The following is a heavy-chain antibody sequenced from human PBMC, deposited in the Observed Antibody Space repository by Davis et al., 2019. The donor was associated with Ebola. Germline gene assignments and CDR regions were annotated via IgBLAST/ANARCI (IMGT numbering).Heavy chain of an antibody. CDR2: IYRDERT. CDR1: GFIVSDKY. V-gene: IGHV3-53*01. J-gene: IGHJ4*02. D-gene: IGHD2-2*01. CDR3: ARSIGDVVLVTAALVPDY. Sequence: GESLKISCAASGFIVSDKYMSWVRQAPGKGLEWVSVIYRDERTYYADSVKGRFTVTRDNTKNSLYLQMNSLRSEDTAGYYCARSIGDVVLVTAALVPDYWGQGTLVTVSS.